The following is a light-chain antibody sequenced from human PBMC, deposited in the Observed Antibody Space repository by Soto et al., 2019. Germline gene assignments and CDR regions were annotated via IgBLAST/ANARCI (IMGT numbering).Light chain of an antibody. CDR1: QSISSY. V-gene: IGKV1-39*01. CDR2: AAS. Sequence: DIQMTQSPSSLSASVGDRVTITCRASQSISSYLNWYQQKPGKAPKILIYAASSLQGGVPSRFSGSGSGTDFTLTISSLQPEDFATYYCQQSYSTPITFGQGTRLEIK. J-gene: IGKJ5*01. CDR3: QQSYSTPIT.